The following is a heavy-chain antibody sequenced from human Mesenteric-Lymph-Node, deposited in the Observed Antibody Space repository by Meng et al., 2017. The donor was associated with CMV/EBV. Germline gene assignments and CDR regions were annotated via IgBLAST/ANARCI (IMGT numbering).Heavy chain of an antibody. V-gene: IGHV3-21*01. CDR3: ARRGASDAFDI. J-gene: IGHJ3*02. CDR2: ISSYSRYI. CDR1: GFALSSYS. D-gene: IGHD3-10*01. Sequence: GGSLRPSCAASGFALSSYSMNWVRQAPGKGLEWFSYISSYSRYIYDADSLKGRFTISRDNAKNSLYLQMNSLRAEDTAVYYCARRGASDAFDIWGQGTMVTVSS.